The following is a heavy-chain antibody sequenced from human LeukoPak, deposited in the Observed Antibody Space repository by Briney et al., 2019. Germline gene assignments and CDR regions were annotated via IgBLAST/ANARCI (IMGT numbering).Heavy chain of an antibody. J-gene: IGHJ3*01. CDR1: GFTFDDYA. V-gene: IGHV3-9*01. Sequence: PGGSLRLSCAVSGFTFDDYAMHWVRQVPGKGLEWVSGINWNSDSIGYADSVKGRFTTSRDNAKNSLYLQMNSLRADDTAVYYCAMKAVPRPRLYDAFDFWGQGTVVTVSS. D-gene: IGHD2-2*02. CDR3: AMKAVPRPRLYDAFDF. CDR2: INWNSDSI.